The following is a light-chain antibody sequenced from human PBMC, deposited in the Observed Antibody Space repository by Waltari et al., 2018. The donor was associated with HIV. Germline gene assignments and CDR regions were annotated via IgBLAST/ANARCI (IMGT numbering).Light chain of an antibody. V-gene: IGKV4-1*01. CDR2: WAS. J-gene: IGKJ1*01. Sequence: DIVMTQSPDSLAVPLGERATITCRSSQSVLYSSNNKNYVAWYQQRPGQPPKLLIYWASTRTACVPARFSVSGSGTDFTLTISSLQAEDVAVYFCQQYYTTPPWTFGQGTKVEIK. CDR1: QSVLYSSNNKNY. CDR3: QQYYTTPPWT.